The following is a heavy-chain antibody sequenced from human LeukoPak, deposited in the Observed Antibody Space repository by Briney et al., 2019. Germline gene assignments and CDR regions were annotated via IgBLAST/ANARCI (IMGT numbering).Heavy chain of an antibody. CDR2: IYYSGST. J-gene: IGHJ5*02. D-gene: IGHD3-10*01. CDR3: ARRSPRGWFDP. CDR1: GGSISSYY. V-gene: IGHV4-59*08. Sequence: SETLSLTCTVSGGSISSYYWSWIRQPPGKGLGWIGYIYYSGSTNYNPSLKSRVTISVDTSKNQFSLKLSSVTAADTAVYYCARRSPRGWFDPWGQGTLVTVSS.